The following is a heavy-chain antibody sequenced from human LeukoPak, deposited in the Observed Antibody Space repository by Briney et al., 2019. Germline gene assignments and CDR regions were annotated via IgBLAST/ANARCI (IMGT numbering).Heavy chain of an antibody. D-gene: IGHD2-15*01. J-gene: IGHJ1*01. CDR1: GFTFSSYS. Sequence: GGSLRLSCAASGFTFSSYSMNWVRQAPGKGLEWVSYISSSSSTIYYADSVKGRFTISRDKSKNTLSLQMNSLRAEDTAVYYCAQQVGYCSSGSCYFTYWGQGTLVTVSS. V-gene: IGHV3-48*01. CDR2: ISSSSSTI. CDR3: AQQVGYCSSGSCYFTY.